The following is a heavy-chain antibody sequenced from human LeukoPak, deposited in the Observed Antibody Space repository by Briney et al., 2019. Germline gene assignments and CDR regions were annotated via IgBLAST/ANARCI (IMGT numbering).Heavy chain of an antibody. D-gene: IGHD5-24*01. Sequence: ASVKVSCKASGYTFTDYYLHWVRQAPGQGLEWMGWINPKSGGTSFAQKFQGRVTMTRDTPINTAYMELGSLTSDDTAIYYCASRDGYNVPFDYWGQGTLVTVSS. V-gene: IGHV1-2*02. J-gene: IGHJ4*02. CDR3: ASRDGYNVPFDY. CDR2: INPKSGGT. CDR1: GYTFTDYY.